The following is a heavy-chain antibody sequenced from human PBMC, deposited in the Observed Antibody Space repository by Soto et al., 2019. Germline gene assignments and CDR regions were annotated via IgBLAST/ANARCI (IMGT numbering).Heavy chain of an antibody. Sequence: HPGGSLRLSCAASGFTFSSYAMSWVRRAPGKGLEWVSGISGSGGSTFYADSVKGRFTISRDNARNSLYLQMNSLRAEDTALYYCAKSRSTSENYMDFWGKGTTVTVSS. CDR2: ISGSGGST. V-gene: IGHV3-23*01. J-gene: IGHJ6*03. CDR3: AKSRSTSENYMDF. D-gene: IGHD2-2*01. CDR1: GFTFSSYA.